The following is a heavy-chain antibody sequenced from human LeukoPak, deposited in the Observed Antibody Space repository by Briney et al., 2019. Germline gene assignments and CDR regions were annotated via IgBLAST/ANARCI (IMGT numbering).Heavy chain of an antibody. D-gene: IGHD5-24*01. V-gene: IGHV1-69*13. J-gene: IGHJ6*02. Sequence: ASVKVSCKASGGTFSSYAISWVRQAPGQGLEWMGGIIPIFGTANYAQKFQGRVTITADESTSTAYMELSSLRSEDTAVYYCARDEEEMATIDPFGMDVWGQGTTVTVSS. CDR2: IIPIFGTA. CDR3: ARDEEEMATIDPFGMDV. CDR1: GGTFSSYA.